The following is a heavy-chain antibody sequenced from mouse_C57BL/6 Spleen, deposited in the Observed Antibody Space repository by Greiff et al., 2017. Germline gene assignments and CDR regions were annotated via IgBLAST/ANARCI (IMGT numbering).Heavy chain of an antibody. CDR2: IDPENGDT. J-gene: IGHJ4*01. Sequence: VQLQQSGAELVRPGASVKLSCTASGFNIKDDYMHWVKQRPEQGLEWIGWIDPENGDTEYASKFQGKATITADTSSNTAYLQLSSLTSEDTAVYYCTTTVVEDYAMDYWGQGTSVTVSS. CDR1: GFNIKDDY. CDR3: TTTVVEDYAMDY. V-gene: IGHV14-4*01. D-gene: IGHD1-1*01.